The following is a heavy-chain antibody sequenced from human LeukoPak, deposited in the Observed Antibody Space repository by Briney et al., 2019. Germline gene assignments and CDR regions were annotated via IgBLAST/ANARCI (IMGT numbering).Heavy chain of an antibody. D-gene: IGHD3-10*01. CDR1: GFTFSSYA. J-gene: IGHJ4*02. V-gene: IGHV3-23*01. CDR2: ISGSGGST. CDR3: AKNPSLWFGELLPDDY. Sequence: GGSLRLSCAASGFTFSSYAMHWVRQAPGKGLEWVSAISGSGGSTYYADSVKGRFTISRDNSKNTLYLQMNSLRAEDTAVYYCAKNPSLWFGELLPDDYWGQGTLVTVSS.